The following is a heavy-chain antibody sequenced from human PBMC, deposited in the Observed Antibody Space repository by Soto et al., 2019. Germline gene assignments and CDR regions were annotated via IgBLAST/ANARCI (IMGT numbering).Heavy chain of an antibody. Sequence: GGSLRLSCVGSGFTFSSYAMSWVRQVPGKGLEWVSSISDAAGSAYYVDSVKGRFTISRDNSKKTLYLQMNSLRAEDSAVYYCARPYGGKIGDAPDLWGPGTMGTVSS. CDR1: GFTFSSYA. CDR2: ISDAAGSA. J-gene: IGHJ3*01. V-gene: IGHV3-23*01. CDR3: ARPYGGKIGDAPDL. D-gene: IGHD4-17*01.